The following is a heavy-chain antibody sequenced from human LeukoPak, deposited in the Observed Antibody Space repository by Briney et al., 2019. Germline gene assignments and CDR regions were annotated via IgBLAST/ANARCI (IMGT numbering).Heavy chain of an antibody. D-gene: IGHD4-11*01. Sequence: GRSLRLSCAASGFTFSSYGMHWVRQAPGKGLEWVADISYDGSNKYYADSVKGRFTISRDNSKNTLYLQMNSLRAEDTAVYYCAKATDDYYYYYGMDVWGQGTTVTVSS. V-gene: IGHV3-30*18. CDR1: GFTFSSYG. CDR3: AKATDDYYYYYGMDV. CDR2: ISYDGSNK. J-gene: IGHJ6*02.